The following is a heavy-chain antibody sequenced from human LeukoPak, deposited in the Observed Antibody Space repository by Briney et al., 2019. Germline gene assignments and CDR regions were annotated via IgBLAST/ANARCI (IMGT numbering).Heavy chain of an antibody. CDR2: INSDGSST. D-gene: IGHD3-3*01. V-gene: IGHV3-74*01. CDR3: AKCKPLFWSGYYNDY. J-gene: IGHJ4*02. Sequence: GGSLRLSCAASGFTFSSYWMHWVRQAPGKGLVWVSRINSDGSSTSYADSVKGRFTISRDNAKNTLYLQMNSLRAEDTAVYYCAKCKPLFWSGYYNDYWGQGTLVTVSS. CDR1: GFTFSSYW.